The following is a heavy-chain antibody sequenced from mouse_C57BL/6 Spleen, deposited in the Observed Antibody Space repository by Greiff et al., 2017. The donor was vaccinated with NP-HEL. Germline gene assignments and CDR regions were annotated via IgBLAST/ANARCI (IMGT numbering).Heavy chain of an antibody. Sequence: VKLVESGPGLVAPSQSLSITCTVSGFTLTSYGVHWVRQPPGKGLEWLVVIWSDGSTTYNSALKSRLSISKDNSKSQVFLKMNSLQTDDTAMYYCARSGNYYGSSFDYWGQGTTLTVSS. CDR1: GFTLTSYG. CDR3: ARSGNYYGSSFDY. J-gene: IGHJ2*01. V-gene: IGHV2-6*03. D-gene: IGHD1-1*01. CDR2: IWSDGST.